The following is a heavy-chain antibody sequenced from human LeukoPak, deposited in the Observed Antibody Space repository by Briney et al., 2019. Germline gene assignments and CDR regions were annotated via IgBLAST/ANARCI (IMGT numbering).Heavy chain of an antibody. Sequence: EAGGSLRLSCAVSGFTFNIHAMSWVRQAPGKGLEWVSRISASGGGTFYAGSVEGRFIISRDNSKNTLSLQMNSLRAEDTAIYYCAKDKYHDSSGTFDYWGQGTLVTVSS. D-gene: IGHD3-22*01. J-gene: IGHJ4*02. CDR3: AKDKYHDSSGTFDY. CDR1: GFTFNIHA. CDR2: ISASGGGT. V-gene: IGHV3-23*01.